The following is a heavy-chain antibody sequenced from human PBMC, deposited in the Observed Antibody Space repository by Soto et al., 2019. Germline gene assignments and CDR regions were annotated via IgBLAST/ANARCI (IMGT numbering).Heavy chain of an antibody. CDR3: AKERYSSSSAQDYFDY. V-gene: IGHV3-23*01. CDR2: ISGSGGST. CDR1: GFTFSSYA. Sequence: EVQLLESGGGLVQPGGSLRLSCAASGFTFSSYAMSWVRQAPGKGLEWVSAISGSGGSTYYADSVKGRFTISRDNSKNTLYLQMNSLRAEDMAVYYCAKERYSSSSAQDYFDYWGQGTLVTVSS. J-gene: IGHJ4*02. D-gene: IGHD6-6*01.